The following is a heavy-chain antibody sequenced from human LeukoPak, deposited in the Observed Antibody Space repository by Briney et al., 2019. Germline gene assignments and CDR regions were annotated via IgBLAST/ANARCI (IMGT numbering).Heavy chain of an antibody. V-gene: IGHV3-13*01. J-gene: IGHJ3*02. CDR1: GFTFNSYD. CDR2: TGTAGDT. CDR3: ARGRDADAFAI. D-gene: IGHD2-21*02. Sequence: AGGSLRLSCSASGFTFNSYDMHWVRQATGKDLERVLATGTAGDTYYPGTVKREFTLSRENAKNSLYLQMNSLSAGETAVYYCARGRDADAFAIWGQGTMVPVSS.